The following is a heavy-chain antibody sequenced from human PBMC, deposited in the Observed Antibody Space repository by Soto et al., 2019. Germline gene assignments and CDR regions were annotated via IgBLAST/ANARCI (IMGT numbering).Heavy chain of an antibody. V-gene: IGHV4-31*03. CDR2: MYYSGST. Sequence: SETLSLTCTVSGGSISRGGYYWSWIRQHPGKGLEWIGYMYYSGSTYYNPSLKSRVTTSVDTSKNQFSLKLSSVTAADTAVYYCAGGGPYGMDVWGQGTTVTVSS. CDR1: GGSISRGGYY. D-gene: IGHD3-16*01. J-gene: IGHJ6*02. CDR3: AGGGPYGMDV.